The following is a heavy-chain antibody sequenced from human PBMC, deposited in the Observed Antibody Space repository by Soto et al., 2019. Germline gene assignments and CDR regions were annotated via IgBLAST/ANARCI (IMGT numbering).Heavy chain of an antibody. J-gene: IGHJ6*02. CDR2: INPSGGST. Sequence: ASVKVSCKASGGTFSSYAISWVRQAPGQGLEWMGIINPSGGSTSYAQKFQGRVTMTRDTSTSTVYMELSSLRSEDTAVYYCARDPNTAMVTGAREYYGMDVWGQGTTVTVSS. D-gene: IGHD5-18*01. CDR3: ARDPNTAMVTGAREYYGMDV. V-gene: IGHV1-46*01. CDR1: GGTFSSYA.